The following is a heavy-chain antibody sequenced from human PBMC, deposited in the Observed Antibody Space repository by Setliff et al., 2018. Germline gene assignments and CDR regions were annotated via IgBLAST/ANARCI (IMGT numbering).Heavy chain of an antibody. CDR1: GVSISSYY. J-gene: IGHJ6*02. D-gene: IGHD3-3*01. CDR2: IQNSGGI. CDR3: AGLSWNGLRYFGLDV. Sequence: PSGTLSLTCNVSGVSISSYYWSWIRQAPGKGLESLGYIQNSGGINYNPSLKSRVTISVDTSTNQFSLKLTSVTAADTAVYYCAGLSWNGLRYFGLDVWGQGTTVTVSS. V-gene: IGHV4-59*01.